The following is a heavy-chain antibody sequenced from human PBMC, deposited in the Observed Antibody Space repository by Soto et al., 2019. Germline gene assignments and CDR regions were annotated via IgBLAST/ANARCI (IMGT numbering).Heavy chain of an antibody. D-gene: IGHD3-10*01. J-gene: IGHJ6*02. V-gene: IGHV3-9*01. Sequence: GGSLRLSCRASGFIFDDFAMHWVRQAPGKGLEWLSGISWNSGNTGYADSVKGRFTISRDNAKNSLYLQMSSLRPEDTALYYCAKGGLLWFGELSGDQRGPQDSSYGMDVWGQGTTVTVSS. CDR1: GFIFDDFA. CDR2: ISWNSGNT. CDR3: AKGGLLWFGELSGDQRGPQDSSYGMDV.